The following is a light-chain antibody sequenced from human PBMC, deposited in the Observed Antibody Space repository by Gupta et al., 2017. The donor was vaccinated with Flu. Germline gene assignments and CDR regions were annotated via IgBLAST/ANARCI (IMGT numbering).Light chain of an antibody. V-gene: IGKV1-5*03. CDR1: QSISSG. CDR3: EHDNSCSWT. J-gene: IGKJ1*01. Sequence: DMHMIQSTSTLSASVGDRVTMTCRASQSISSGLAWYQQKPGKAPKILIYKASSLESGVPSRFSGSRSPTELTLTVSSLHPDDFATYYCEHDNSCSWTFGQATKVQIK. CDR2: KAS.